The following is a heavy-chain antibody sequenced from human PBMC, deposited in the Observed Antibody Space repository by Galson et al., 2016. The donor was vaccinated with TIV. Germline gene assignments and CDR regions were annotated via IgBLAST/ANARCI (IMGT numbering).Heavy chain of an antibody. CDR3: AKDRGGGTSWYFEY. D-gene: IGHD6-13*01. Sequence: SLRLSCAVFGFTFDDFAMHWVRRVPGKGLEWVSLISWDGGSTYYADSVKGRFTISRDNSKDSLYLQMNSLRPDDSGLYYCAKDRGGGTSWYFEYWGQGTL. CDR1: GFTFDDFA. CDR2: ISWDGGST. V-gene: IGHV3-43D*03. J-gene: IGHJ4*01.